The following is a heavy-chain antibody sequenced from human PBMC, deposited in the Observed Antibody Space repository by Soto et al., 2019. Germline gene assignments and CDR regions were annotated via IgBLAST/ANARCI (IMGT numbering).Heavy chain of an antibody. CDR2: ISSYNGNT. J-gene: IGHJ6*02. Sequence: ASVKVSCKASGYTFITYGISWVRQAPGQGLEWMGWISSYNGNTNYAQKLQGRVTMNTDTSTTTAYMELRSLRSDDTAVYYCARDRPTSSIRARDYYYAMDVWG. D-gene: IGHD6-6*01. V-gene: IGHV1-18*01. CDR3: ARDRPTSSIRARDYYYAMDV. CDR1: GYTFITYG.